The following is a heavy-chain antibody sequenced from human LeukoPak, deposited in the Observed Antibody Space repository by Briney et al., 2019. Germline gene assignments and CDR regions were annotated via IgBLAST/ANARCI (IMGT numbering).Heavy chain of an antibody. D-gene: IGHD2-15*01. J-gene: IGHJ5*02. CDR1: GGASSGYY. CDR3: AREWGYCSGGSCYSWFDA. Sequence: SETLSPTXAVYGGASSGYYWSWIRQPPGKGLEWIGEINHSVSTNYNPSLKSRVTISVDTSKNQFSLKLSSVTAAATAVYYCAREWGYCSGGSCYSWFDAWGQGTLVTVSS. CDR2: INHSVST. V-gene: IGHV4-34*01.